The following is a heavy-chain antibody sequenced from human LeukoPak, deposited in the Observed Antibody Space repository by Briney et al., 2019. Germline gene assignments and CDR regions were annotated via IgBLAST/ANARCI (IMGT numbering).Heavy chain of an antibody. CDR1: GGSISSGDYY. CDR3: ARDNPPNIVVVPAGWFDP. D-gene: IGHD2-2*01. J-gene: IGHJ5*02. CDR2: IYYSGST. V-gene: IGHV4-30-4*01. Sequence: SETLSLTCTVSGGSISSGDYYWSWIRQPPGKGLEWIGYIYYSGSTYYNPSLKSRVTISVDTSKNQFSLKLSSVTAADTAVYYCARDNPPNIVVVPAGWFDPWGQGTLVTVSS.